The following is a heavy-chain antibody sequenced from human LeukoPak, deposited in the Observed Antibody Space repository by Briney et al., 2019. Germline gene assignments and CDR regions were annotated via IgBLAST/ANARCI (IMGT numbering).Heavy chain of an antibody. CDR3: ARGLPENFDY. Sequence: PSETLSLTCAVSGYSISSGYYWGWIRQPPGKGLEWIGYIYYSGSTNYNPSLKSRVTISVDTSKNQFSLKLSSVTAADTAVYYCARGLPENFDYWGQGTLVTVSS. V-gene: IGHV4-61*01. J-gene: IGHJ4*02. D-gene: IGHD1-14*01. CDR1: GYSISSGYY. CDR2: IYYSGST.